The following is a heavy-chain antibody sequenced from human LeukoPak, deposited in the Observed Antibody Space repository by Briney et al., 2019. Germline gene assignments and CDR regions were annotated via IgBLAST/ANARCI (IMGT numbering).Heavy chain of an antibody. J-gene: IGHJ4*02. Sequence: GGSLRLSCAASGFTFSSYAMHWVRQAPGKGLEWVAVISYDGSNKYYADSVKGRFTISRDNSKNTLYLQMNSLRAEDTAVYYCVRSVNSSGYYPYYFDYWGQGTLVTVSS. D-gene: IGHD3-22*01. CDR1: GFTFSSYA. CDR3: VRSVNSSGYYPYYFDY. V-gene: IGHV3-30-3*01. CDR2: ISYDGSNK.